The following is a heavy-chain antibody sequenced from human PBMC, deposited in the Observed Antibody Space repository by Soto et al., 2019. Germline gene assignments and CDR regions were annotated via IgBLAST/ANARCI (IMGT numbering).Heavy chain of an antibody. CDR1: GGSISSYY. Sequence: QVQLQESGPGLVKPSETLSLACSVSGGSISSYYWNWIRQPPGKGLEWIGYIYHSGITNYNPSLKSRVAMSVDTSKNQLSLKLSSVTAADTAVYYCARSTVTTARGAFDIWGQGTMVTVSS. CDR3: ARSTVTTARGAFDI. CDR2: IYHSGIT. V-gene: IGHV4-59*01. J-gene: IGHJ3*02. D-gene: IGHD4-17*01.